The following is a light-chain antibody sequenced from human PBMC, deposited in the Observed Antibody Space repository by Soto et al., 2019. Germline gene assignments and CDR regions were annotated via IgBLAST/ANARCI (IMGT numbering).Light chain of an antibody. CDR1: QSVRDNY. Sequence: EVVLTQSPGTLSLSPGERATLSCRASQSVRDNYLAWYQQKPGQSPKLLIFGSSDRATGIPDRFSGSGSGTDFTHTISRLEPEDFAVYYCQQYGSSPPYTFGQGTKLEIK. CDR2: GSS. J-gene: IGKJ2*01. V-gene: IGKV3-20*01. CDR3: QQYGSSPPYT.